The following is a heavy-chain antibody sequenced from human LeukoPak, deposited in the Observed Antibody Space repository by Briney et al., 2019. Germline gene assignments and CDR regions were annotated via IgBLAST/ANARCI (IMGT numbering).Heavy chain of an antibody. J-gene: IGHJ4*02. CDR3: AKTYGSGSYYKPPPGGY. CDR1: GFTFSSYA. Sequence: QSGGSLRLSCAASGFTFSSYAMSWVRQAPGKGLEWVSAVSGSGGSTYYADSVKGRFTISRDNSKNTLYLQMNGLRAEDTAVYYCAKTYGSGSYYKPPPGGYWGQGTLVTVSS. D-gene: IGHD3-10*01. V-gene: IGHV3-23*01. CDR2: VSGSGGST.